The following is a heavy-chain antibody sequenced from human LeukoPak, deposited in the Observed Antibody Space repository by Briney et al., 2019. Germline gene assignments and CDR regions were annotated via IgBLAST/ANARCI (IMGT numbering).Heavy chain of an antibody. Sequence: ASVKVSCKASGYTFTSYGISWVRQAPGHGLEWMGWISPYNGNTTYAQKLQGRVTMTTDTSTSTAYMELRSLRSDDTAVYYFARITKTTYYYGSGSPREYNWFDPWGQGTLVTVSS. V-gene: IGHV1-18*01. D-gene: IGHD3-10*01. J-gene: IGHJ5*02. CDR1: GYTFTSYG. CDR2: ISPYNGNT. CDR3: ARITKTTYYYGSGSPREYNWFDP.